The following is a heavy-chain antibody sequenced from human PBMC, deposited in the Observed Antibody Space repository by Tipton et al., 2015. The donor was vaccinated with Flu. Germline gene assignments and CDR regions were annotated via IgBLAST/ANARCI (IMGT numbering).Heavy chain of an antibody. Sequence: SLRLSCATSGFTFTNYWMSWIRQAPRKGLEWVANIKEDGSEKYYVDSVKGRFTISRDNAKNSLYLQMNSLRAEDTAVYYCARAVASAGSYWGQGTLVTVSS. V-gene: IGHV3-7*01. CDR2: IKEDGSEK. CDR3: ARAVASAGSY. CDR1: GFTFTNYW. J-gene: IGHJ4*02. D-gene: IGHD6-13*01.